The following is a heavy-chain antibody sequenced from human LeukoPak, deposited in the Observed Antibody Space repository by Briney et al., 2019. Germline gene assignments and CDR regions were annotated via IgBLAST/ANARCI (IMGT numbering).Heavy chain of an antibody. Sequence: GGSLRLSCAASGFTVSSNYMSWVRQAPGKGLEWVSVIYSGDSTYYADSVKGRFTISRDNSKNTLYLQMNSLRAEDTAVYYCARSSLYCSSTSCYGHYGMDVWGKGTTVTVSS. J-gene: IGHJ6*04. D-gene: IGHD2-2*01. CDR2: IYSGDST. V-gene: IGHV3-53*01. CDR3: ARSSLYCSSTSCYGHYGMDV. CDR1: GFTVSSNY.